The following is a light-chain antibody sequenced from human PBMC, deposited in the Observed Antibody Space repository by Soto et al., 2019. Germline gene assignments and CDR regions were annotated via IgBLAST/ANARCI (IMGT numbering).Light chain of an antibody. CDR3: QQYYSTRFT. J-gene: IGKJ3*01. V-gene: IGKV3-15*01. CDR1: RGISSN. Sequence: IVMTQSPATLSVSPGERATLSCRASRGISSNLAWYQQKPGQAPRLLIYDASTRATGIPARFSGSGSGTEFTLTISSLQSEDVAVYYCQQYYSTRFTFGPGTKVDIK. CDR2: DAS.